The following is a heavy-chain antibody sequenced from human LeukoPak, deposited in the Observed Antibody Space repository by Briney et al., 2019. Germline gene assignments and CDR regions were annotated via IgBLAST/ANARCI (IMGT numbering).Heavy chain of an antibody. V-gene: IGHV4-39*07. Sequence: PSETLSLTCTVSGGSISSSSYYWGWIRQPPGKGLEWIGEIHRDGRTRYNPSLKSRVTMSIDYSKNQFSLKVSSVTAADTAIYYCGKTDIYFNPIDYWGPGSLVTVSS. CDR3: GKTDIYFNPIDY. J-gene: IGHJ4*02. D-gene: IGHD3-9*01. CDR2: IHRDGRT. CDR1: GGSISSSSYY.